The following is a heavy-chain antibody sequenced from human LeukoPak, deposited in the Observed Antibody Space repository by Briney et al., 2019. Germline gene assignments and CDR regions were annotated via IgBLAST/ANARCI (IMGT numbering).Heavy chain of an antibody. J-gene: IGHJ4*02. D-gene: IGHD5-18*01. CDR3: ARVPTANGLDY. Sequence: PSETLSLTCAVYGGSFSGYYWSWIRQPPGKGLEWIGEINHSGSTNYNPSLKSRVTISVDTSKNQFSLKLSSVTAADTAVYYCARVPTANGLDYWGQGTLVTVSS. CDR1: GGSFSGYY. V-gene: IGHV4-34*01. CDR2: INHSGST.